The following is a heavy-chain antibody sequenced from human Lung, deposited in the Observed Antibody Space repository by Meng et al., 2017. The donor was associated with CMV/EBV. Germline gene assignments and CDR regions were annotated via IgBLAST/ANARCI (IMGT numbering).Heavy chain of an antibody. CDR3: ARGGAEYCSGAICHLVDH. V-gene: IGHV3-30*04. J-gene: IGHJ4*02. Sequence: GGSLRLXCASSGFHFRSYSMHSVRQSPGKGLEWVAVISYDGSNQYYADSVKGRFTISRDNSKNKLYLQMNSLRVEDTDVYYCARGGAEYCSGAICHLVDHWXQGTLVTVSS. CDR1: GFHFRSYS. CDR2: ISYDGSNQ. D-gene: IGHD2-15*01.